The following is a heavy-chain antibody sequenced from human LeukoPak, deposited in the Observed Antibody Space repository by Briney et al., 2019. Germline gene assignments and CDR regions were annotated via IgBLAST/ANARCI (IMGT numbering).Heavy chain of an antibody. CDR3: AKTRDFWRPIFDY. CDR1: GFTFSGSS. D-gene: IGHD3-3*01. CDR2: IRSKANSYAT. J-gene: IGHJ4*02. V-gene: IGHV3-73*01. Sequence: GGSLRLSCAASGFTFSGSSMHWVRQASGKGLEWVGRIRSKANSYATAYAASVNGRFTISRDDSKNTTYLQMNSLRAEDTAVYYCAKTRDFWRPIFDYWGQGTLVTVSS.